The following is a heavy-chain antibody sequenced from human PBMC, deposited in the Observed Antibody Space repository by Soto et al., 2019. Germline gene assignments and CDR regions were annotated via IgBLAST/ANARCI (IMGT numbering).Heavy chain of an antibody. D-gene: IGHD6-6*01. J-gene: IGHJ4*02. CDR2: ISGSGGST. CDR1: GFAFSSYA. CDR3: AKAEFIAARPPSPLDY. Sequence: LRLSCAASGFAFSSYAMSWVRQAPGKGLEWVSAISGSGGSTYYADSVKGRFTISRDNSKNTLYLQMNSLRAEDTAVYYCAKAEFIAARPPSPLDYWGQGTLVTVSS. V-gene: IGHV3-23*01.